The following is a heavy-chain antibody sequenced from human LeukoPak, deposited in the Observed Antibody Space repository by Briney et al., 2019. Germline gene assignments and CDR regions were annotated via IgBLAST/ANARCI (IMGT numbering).Heavy chain of an antibody. Sequence: GGSLRLSCAASGFTFSSYGMHWVRQAPGKGLEWVAVISYDGSNKYYADSVKGRFAISRDNSKNTLYLQMNSLRAEDTAVYYCARGPSYYYDSSGKGAFDYWGQGTLVTVSS. CDR2: ISYDGSNK. V-gene: IGHV3-30*03. CDR1: GFTFSSYG. J-gene: IGHJ4*02. D-gene: IGHD3-22*01. CDR3: ARGPSYYYDSSGKGAFDY.